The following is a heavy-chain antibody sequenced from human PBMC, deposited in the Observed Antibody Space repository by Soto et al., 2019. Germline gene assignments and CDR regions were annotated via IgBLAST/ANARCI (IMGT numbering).Heavy chain of an antibody. CDR2: IYYSGST. CDR1: GGSISSSSYY. V-gene: IGHV4-39*01. J-gene: IGHJ2*01. CDR3: ARLDNWYIHL. Sequence: SETLSLTCTVSGGSISSSSYYWGWIRQPPGKGLEWIGSIYYSGSTYYNPSLKSRVTISVDTSKNQFSLKLSSVTAADTAVYYCARLDNWYIHLSGRATLVTVSS.